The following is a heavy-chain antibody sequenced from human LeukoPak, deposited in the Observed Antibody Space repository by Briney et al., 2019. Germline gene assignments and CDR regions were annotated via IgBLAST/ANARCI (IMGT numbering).Heavy chain of an antibody. CDR2: INTNTGNP. D-gene: IGHD6-13*01. J-gene: IGHJ6*03. CDR1: GYTFTSYA. CDR3: ARMADSSSWYRPYYYYYYMDV. V-gene: IGHV7-4-1*02. Sequence: ASVKVSCKASGYTFTSYAMNWVRQAPGQGLGWMGWINTNTGNPTYAQGFTGRFVFSLDTSVSTAYLQISSLKAEDTAVYYCARMADSSSWYRPYYYYYYMDVWGKGTTVTVSS.